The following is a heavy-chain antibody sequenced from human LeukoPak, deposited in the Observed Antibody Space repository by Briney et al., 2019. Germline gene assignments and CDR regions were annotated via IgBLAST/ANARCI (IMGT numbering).Heavy chain of an antibody. V-gene: IGHV4-38-2*02. CDR1: GYSISSGYY. Sequence: SETLSLTCTVSGYSISSGYYWGWIRQPPGKGLEWIGSIYHSGSTYYNPSLKSRVTISVDTSKNQFSLKLSSVTAADTAVYYCARSLYYYGSDSFDIWGQGTMVSVSS. J-gene: IGHJ3*02. CDR3: ARSLYYYGSDSFDI. D-gene: IGHD3-10*01. CDR2: IYHSGST.